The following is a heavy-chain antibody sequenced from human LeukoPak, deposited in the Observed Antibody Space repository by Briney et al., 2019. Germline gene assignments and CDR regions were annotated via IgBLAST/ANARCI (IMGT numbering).Heavy chain of an antibody. CDR1: GRSFSGYY. Sequence: SETLSLTCAVYGRSFSGYYWSWIRQPPGKGLEWIGEINHSGSTNYNPSLKSRVTISVDTSKNQFSLKLSSVTAADTAVYYCARAARITIFGVVIIGSRGMDVWGKGTTVTVSS. CDR3: ARAARITIFGVVIIGSRGMDV. CDR2: INHSGST. J-gene: IGHJ6*04. D-gene: IGHD3-3*01. V-gene: IGHV4-34*01.